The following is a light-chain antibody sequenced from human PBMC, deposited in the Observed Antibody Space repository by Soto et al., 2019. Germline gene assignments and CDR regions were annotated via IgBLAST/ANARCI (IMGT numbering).Light chain of an antibody. J-gene: IGKJ3*01. CDR2: RAS. CDR1: QTISSW. V-gene: IGKV1-5*03. CDR3: QHYDSYSGT. Sequence: DIKMTQSPSTLSASVGDRVTITCRASQTISSWLAWYQQKPGKAPKLLIYRASSLESGVPSRFSGSGSGAEFPLSISSLQPDDFATYYCQHYDSYSGTFGPGTEVNIK.